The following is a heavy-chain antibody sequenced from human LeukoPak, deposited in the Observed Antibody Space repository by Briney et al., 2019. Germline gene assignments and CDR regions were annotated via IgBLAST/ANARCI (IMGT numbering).Heavy chain of an antibody. CDR1: GFTFRSHA. Sequence: PGGSLRLSCVGSGFTFRSHAMSWVRLAPEKGLEFVSGIYENGGTTYYADSVKGRFSISRDNSKNTLYLQMDSLRGEDTAVYYCAKVIRNYDMAFDYWGQGALVTVSS. J-gene: IGHJ4*02. CDR2: IYENGGTT. V-gene: IGHV3-23*01. D-gene: IGHD1-7*01. CDR3: AKVIRNYDMAFDY.